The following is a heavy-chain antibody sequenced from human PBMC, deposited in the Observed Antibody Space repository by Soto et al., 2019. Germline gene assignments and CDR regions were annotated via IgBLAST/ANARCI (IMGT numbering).Heavy chain of an antibody. V-gene: IGHV3-21*01. Sequence: GGSLRLSCAASGFTFSSYSMNWVRQAPGKGLEWVSSISSSSSYIYYADSVKGRFTISRDNAKNSLYLQMNSLRAEDTAVYYCARDIAVEMATQPRYNWFDPWGQGTLVTVSS. CDR1: GFTFSSYS. D-gene: IGHD5-12*01. CDR3: ARDIAVEMATQPRYNWFDP. J-gene: IGHJ5*02. CDR2: ISSSSSYI.